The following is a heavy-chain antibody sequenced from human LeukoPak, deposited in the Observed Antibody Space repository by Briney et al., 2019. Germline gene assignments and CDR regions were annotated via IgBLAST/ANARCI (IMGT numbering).Heavy chain of an antibody. CDR1: GFTFSSYG. CDR3: ARSIDSSSSGRDY. V-gene: IGHV3-30*03. Sequence: GRSLRLSCAASGFTFSSYGMHWVRQAPGKGLEWVAVISYDGSNKYYADSVKGRFTISRDNSKNTLYLQMNSLRAEDTAVYYCARSIDSSSSGRDYWGQGTLVTVSS. CDR2: ISYDGSNK. J-gene: IGHJ4*02. D-gene: IGHD6-6*01.